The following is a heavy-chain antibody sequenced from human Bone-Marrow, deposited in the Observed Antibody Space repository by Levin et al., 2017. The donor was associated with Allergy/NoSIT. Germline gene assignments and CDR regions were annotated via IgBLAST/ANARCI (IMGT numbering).Heavy chain of an antibody. J-gene: IGHJ6*03. CDR1: GGSISSSSYY. CDR2: IYYSGST. CDR3: ARGKVWPYYMDV. V-gene: IGHV4-39*01. D-gene: IGHD2-21*01. Sequence: PSETLSLTCTVSGGSISSSSYYWGWIRQPPGKGLEWIGSIYYSGSTYYNPSLKSRVTISVDTSKNQFSLKLSSVTAADTAVYYCARGKVWPYYMDVWGKGTTVTVSS.